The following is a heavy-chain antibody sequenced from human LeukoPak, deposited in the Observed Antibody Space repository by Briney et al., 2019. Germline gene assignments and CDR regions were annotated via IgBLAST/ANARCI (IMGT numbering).Heavy chain of an antibody. CDR2: ISPNSGDT. J-gene: IGHJ4*02. CDR3: ARDPELYCSGGSCYGNKFDY. Sequence: RASVKVSCKDSGGAFSSYAINWVRQAPGQGLEWMGWISPNSGDTNYAQKFQGRVTMTRDTSISTVYMELSRLRSDDSAMYFCARDPELYCSGGSCYGNKFDYWGQGTLVTVSS. V-gene: IGHV1-2*02. CDR1: GGAFSSYA. D-gene: IGHD2-15*01.